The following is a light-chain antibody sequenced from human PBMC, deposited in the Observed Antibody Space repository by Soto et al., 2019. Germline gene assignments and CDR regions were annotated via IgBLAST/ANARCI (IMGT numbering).Light chain of an antibody. Sequence: EIVLTQSPGTLSLFPGERATLSCRASQILPPSYLAWYQQKPGQAPRLLIYGASSRATGIPDRFSGSGSGTDFTLTISRLEPEDFAVYYCQQYGSSPTFGQGTRLEIK. V-gene: IGKV3-20*01. CDR2: GAS. CDR1: QILPPSY. CDR3: QQYGSSPT. J-gene: IGKJ5*01.